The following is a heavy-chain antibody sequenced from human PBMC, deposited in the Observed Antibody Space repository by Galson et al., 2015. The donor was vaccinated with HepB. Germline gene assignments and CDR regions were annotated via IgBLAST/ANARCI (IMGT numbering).Heavy chain of an antibody. Sequence: PALVKPTQTLTLTCTFSGFSLTTSGVGVGWIRQPPGKALEWLALIFWDDDKRYNPSLKSRLTITKDTSKNQVVLTMTNMDPVDTATYYCTHRLGGMYYYYGMDVWGQGTTVTVSS. V-gene: IGHV2-5*02. CDR2: IFWDDDK. CDR1: GFSLTTSGVG. CDR3: THRLGGMYYYYGMDV. J-gene: IGHJ6*02. D-gene: IGHD1-14*01.